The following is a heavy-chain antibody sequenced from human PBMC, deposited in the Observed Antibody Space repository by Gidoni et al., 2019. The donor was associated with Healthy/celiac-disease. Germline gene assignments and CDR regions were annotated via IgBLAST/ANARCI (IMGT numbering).Heavy chain of an antibody. CDR1: CGSFSGSY. J-gene: IGHJ4*02. Sequence: QVQLQQWGAGLLKPSETLSLTCAVYCGSFSGSYWSWIRQPPGKGLEWIGEINHSGSTNYNPSRKSRVTRSVDTAKNQFSLKLSSVTAADTAVYYCAREGPKYYDILTGYYNSYYFDYWGQGTLVTVSS. V-gene: IGHV4-34*01. CDR3: AREGPKYYDILTGYYNSYYFDY. CDR2: INHSGST. D-gene: IGHD3-9*01.